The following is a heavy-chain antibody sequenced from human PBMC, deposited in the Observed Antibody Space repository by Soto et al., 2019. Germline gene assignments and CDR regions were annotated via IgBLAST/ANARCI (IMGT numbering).Heavy chain of an antibody. V-gene: IGHV3-33*01. Sequence: QVQLVESGGGVVQPGRSLRLSCAASGFTFSSYGMHWVRQAPGKGLEWVAVIWYDGSNKYYADSVKGRFTISRDNSKNTLYLQMNSLRAEDTAVYYCARDRNYGDYEGYYHYYYMDVWGKGTTVTVSS. D-gene: IGHD4-17*01. J-gene: IGHJ6*03. CDR2: IWYDGSNK. CDR1: GFTFSSYG. CDR3: ARDRNYGDYEGYYHYYYMDV.